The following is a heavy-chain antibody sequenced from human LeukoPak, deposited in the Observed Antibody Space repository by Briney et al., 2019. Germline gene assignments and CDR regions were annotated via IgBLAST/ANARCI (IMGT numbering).Heavy chain of an antibody. V-gene: IGHV1-8*03. D-gene: IGHD3-22*01. Sequence: ASVKVSCKASGYTFTSYDINWVRQATGQGLEWMGWMNPNSGNTGYAQKFQGRVTITRNTSISTAYMELSSLRSEDTAVYYCARATYYYDSSGYDFEPDYYYYYMDVWGKGTTVTVSS. J-gene: IGHJ6*03. CDR1: GYTFTSYD. CDR3: ARATYYYDSSGYDFEPDYYYYYMDV. CDR2: MNPNSGNT.